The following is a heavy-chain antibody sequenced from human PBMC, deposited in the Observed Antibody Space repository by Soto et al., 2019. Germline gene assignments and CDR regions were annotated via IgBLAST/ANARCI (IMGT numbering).Heavy chain of an antibody. Sequence: QVQLVQSGAEVKKPGASVKVSCKASGYTFTSYDINWVRQATGQGLEWMGWMNPNSGNTGYAQKFQGRVTMTRNNSISTAYMELSSLRSEDTAEYYCERERGSGSYYTPWFDPWGQGTLVTVSS. CDR1: GYTFTSYD. CDR3: ERERGSGSYYTPWFDP. D-gene: IGHD3-10*01. CDR2: MNPNSGNT. V-gene: IGHV1-8*01. J-gene: IGHJ5*02.